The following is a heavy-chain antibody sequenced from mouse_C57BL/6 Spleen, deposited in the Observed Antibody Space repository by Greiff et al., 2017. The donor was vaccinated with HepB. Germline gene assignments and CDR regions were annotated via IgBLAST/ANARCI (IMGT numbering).Heavy chain of an antibody. CDR3: ARTPYYYGSSYWYFDV. CDR2: IYPRDGST. V-gene: IGHV1-78*01. D-gene: IGHD1-1*01. CDR1: GYTFTDHT. J-gene: IGHJ1*03. Sequence: VQLQQSDAELVKPGASVKISCKVSGYTFTDHTIHWMKQRPEQGLEWIGYIYPRDGSTKYNEKFKGKATLTAYKTSSTAYMMLNRLTSEDSAVYFCARTPYYYGSSYWYFDVWGTGTTVTVSS.